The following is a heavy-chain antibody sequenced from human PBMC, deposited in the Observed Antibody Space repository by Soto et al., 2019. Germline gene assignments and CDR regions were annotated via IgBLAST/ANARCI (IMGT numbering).Heavy chain of an antibody. J-gene: IGHJ6*03. V-gene: IGHV3-23*01. CDR1: GFTFSSYA. CDR2: ISGSGGST. D-gene: IGHD2-2*01. CDR3: AKDHESPAAMSYYYMDV. Sequence: GGSLRLSCAASGFTFSSYAMSWVRQAPGKGLEWVSAISGSGGSTYYADSVKGRFTISRDNSKNTLYLQMNSLRAEDTAVYYCAKDHESPAAMSYYYMDVWGKGTTVTVSS.